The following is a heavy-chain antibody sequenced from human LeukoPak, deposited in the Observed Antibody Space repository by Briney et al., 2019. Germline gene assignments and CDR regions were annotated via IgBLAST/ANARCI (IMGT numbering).Heavy chain of an antibody. CDR3: VRGGGYFDN. D-gene: IGHD3-16*01. CDR1: GFTFTSYW. V-gene: IGHV3-7*01. J-gene: IGHJ4*02. Sequence: GGSLRLSCAASGFTFTSYWMSWVRQAPGKGLEWVANIKEDGSEKYYVDSVKGRFTISRDNAKNSLYLQMNSLRAEDTAVYYCVRGGGYFDNWGQGTLVTVSS. CDR2: IKEDGSEK.